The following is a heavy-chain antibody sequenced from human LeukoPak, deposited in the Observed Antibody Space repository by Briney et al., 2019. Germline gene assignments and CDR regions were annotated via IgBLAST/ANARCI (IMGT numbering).Heavy chain of an antibody. D-gene: IGHD5-18*01. Sequence: GGSLRLSCTASGFTFSTYAMSWVRQAPGKGLEWVSSISPSGGNTYYADSVKGRFTISRDNSKNTVYLQMNSLTAEDTAVYYCAKGARNTGPDYWGQGTLVTVSS. V-gene: IGHV3-23*01. CDR3: AKGARNTGPDY. J-gene: IGHJ4*02. CDR2: ISPSGGNT. CDR1: GFTFSTYA.